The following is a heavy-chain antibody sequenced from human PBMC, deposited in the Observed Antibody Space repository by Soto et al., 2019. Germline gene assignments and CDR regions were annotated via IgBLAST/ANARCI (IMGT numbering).Heavy chain of an antibody. V-gene: IGHV3-7*05. J-gene: IGHJ6*02. CDR3: ARVRTENYYGMDV. CDR2: IKQDESEK. Sequence: EVQLVESGGGLVQPGGSLRLSYAASGFTFSNYWMSWVRQAPGKGLEWVANIKQDESEKYYVDSVKGRFTISRDIAKNSLYLQMNSLRAEDTAVYYCARVRTENYYGMDVWGRGTTVTVSS. CDR1: GFTFSNYW.